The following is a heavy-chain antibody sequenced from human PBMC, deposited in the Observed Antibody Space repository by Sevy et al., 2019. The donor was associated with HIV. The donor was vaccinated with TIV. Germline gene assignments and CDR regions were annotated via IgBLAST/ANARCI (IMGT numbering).Heavy chain of an antibody. J-gene: IGHJ4*02. CDR2: IIPIFRTS. Sequence: SVKVSCTPSGGTLDTYAINWVRQAPGQGLEWRGGIIPIFRTSKYAQKFQGRVTITADESTSTTYMELSSLRSEDTAVYYCSRDKYDLWNGFYEYWGQGTMVTVSS. CDR1: GGTLDTYA. D-gene: IGHD3-3*01. V-gene: IGHV1-69*13. CDR3: SRDKYDLWNGFYEY.